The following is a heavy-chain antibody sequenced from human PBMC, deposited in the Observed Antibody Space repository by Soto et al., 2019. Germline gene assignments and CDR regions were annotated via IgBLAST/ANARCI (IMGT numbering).Heavy chain of an antibody. Sequence: WGSLRLACTASAFTFSSYGMGLYRQSPGKGLQWVSTIRGDGGQTHYTDSVKGRFSISRDNSKNTVYLQMDSLRAEDTAMYFCARDVGLDSDDFFAYWGQGTQVTVSS. CDR2: IRGDGGQT. J-gene: IGHJ4*02. D-gene: IGHD3-9*01. CDR1: AFTFSSYG. V-gene: IGHV3-23*01. CDR3: ARDVGLDSDDFFAY.